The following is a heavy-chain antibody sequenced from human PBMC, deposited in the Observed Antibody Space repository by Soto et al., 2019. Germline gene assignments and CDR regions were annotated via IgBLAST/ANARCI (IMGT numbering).Heavy chain of an antibody. V-gene: IGHV1-24*01. CDR3: ATDIRGYSYVYVFAFDY. CDR1: GYTLTELS. J-gene: IGHJ4*02. CDR2: FDPEDGET. D-gene: IGHD5-18*01. Sequence: ASVKVSCKVSGYTLTELSMHWVRQAPGKGLEWMGGFDPEDGETIYAQKFQGRVTMTEDTSTDTAYMELSSLRSEDTAVYYCATDIRGYSYVYVFAFDYWGQGTLVTVSS.